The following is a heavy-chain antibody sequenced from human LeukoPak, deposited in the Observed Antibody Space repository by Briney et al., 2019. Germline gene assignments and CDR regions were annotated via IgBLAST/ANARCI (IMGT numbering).Heavy chain of an antibody. CDR3: AKDRSKGSYGDEFDF. CDR1: RVIVRSNY. J-gene: IGHJ4*02. V-gene: IGHV3-7*01. CDR2: IIQDGSEK. D-gene: IGHD1-26*01. Sequence: GGSLRLSCVGSRVIVRSNYMTWVRQAPGKGLEWVANIIQDGSEKYYADSMKGRFTISRDNAKNTLYLQMNSLRAEDTAVYYCAKDRSKGSYGDEFDFWGQGTLVTVSS.